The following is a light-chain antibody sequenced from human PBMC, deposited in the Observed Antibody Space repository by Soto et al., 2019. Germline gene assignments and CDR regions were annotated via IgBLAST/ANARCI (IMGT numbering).Light chain of an antibody. CDR2: EVT. V-gene: IGLV2-8*01. J-gene: IGLJ2*01. CDR3: TSGAASDNVI. Sequence: QSALTQPPSASGSPGQSVTISCSGTSSDVGASDYVAWYQQHPGKAPKLLIYEVTKRPSGVPDRFSASKSANTASLTVSGLQAEDEADYYCTSGAASDNVIFGGGTKLTVL. CDR1: SSDVGASDY.